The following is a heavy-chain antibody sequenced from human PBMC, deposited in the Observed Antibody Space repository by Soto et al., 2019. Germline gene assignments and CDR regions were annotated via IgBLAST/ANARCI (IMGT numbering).Heavy chain of an antibody. V-gene: IGHV3-11*01. CDR3: ASGTNGAFFVY. Sequence: PGGSLRLSCAAAGFTFSDYYMSWIRQAPGKGLEWVSYISSRSSTIFYADSVKGRFTISRDNVKNSLYLQMNSLRAEDTAVYYCASGTNGAFFVYWGQGLLVTVSS. CDR2: ISSRSSTI. CDR1: GFTFSDYY. J-gene: IGHJ4*02. D-gene: IGHD2-8*01.